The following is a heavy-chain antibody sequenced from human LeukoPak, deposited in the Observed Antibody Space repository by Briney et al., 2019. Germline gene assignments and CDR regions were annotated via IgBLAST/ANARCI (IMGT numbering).Heavy chain of an antibody. Sequence: ASVTVSCKASGYTFTSYGISWVRQAPGQGLEWMGRISAYNGNTNYAQKLQGRVTMTTDTSTSTAYMELRSLRSDDTAVYYCARSDAVGDYYYYYMDVWGKGTTVTVSS. D-gene: IGHD3-16*01. CDR3: ARSDAVGDYYYYYMDV. CDR2: ISAYNGNT. CDR1: GYTFTSYG. J-gene: IGHJ6*03. V-gene: IGHV1-18*01.